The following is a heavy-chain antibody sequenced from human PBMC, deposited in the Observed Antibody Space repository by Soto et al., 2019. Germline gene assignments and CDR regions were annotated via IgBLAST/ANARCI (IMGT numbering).Heavy chain of an antibody. CDR2: IPSSSDKT. Sequence: GGSLRLSCVVSGFSFSDHSMNRVRQAPGKGLQWVSYIPSSSDKTYYADSVKGRFTVSRDNAKNALFLQMNSLRDDDTATYFCARLPKGSLVTAWGQGTRVTVSS. D-gene: IGHD2-21*02. J-gene: IGHJ4*02. CDR1: GFSFSDHS. CDR3: ARLPKGSLVTA. V-gene: IGHV3-48*02.